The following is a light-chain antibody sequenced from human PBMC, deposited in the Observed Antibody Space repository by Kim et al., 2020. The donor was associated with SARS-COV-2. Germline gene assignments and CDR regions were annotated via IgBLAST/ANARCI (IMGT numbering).Light chain of an antibody. CDR2: QDS. Sequence: SYELTQPPSVSVSPGQTASITCSGDELGDKYACWYQQKPGQSPVLVIYQDSKRPSGIPERFSGSNSGNTATLTISGTQAMYEADYYCQAWDSSTAVFGGG. CDR3: QAWDSSTAV. CDR1: ELGDKY. V-gene: IGLV3-1*01. J-gene: IGLJ3*02.